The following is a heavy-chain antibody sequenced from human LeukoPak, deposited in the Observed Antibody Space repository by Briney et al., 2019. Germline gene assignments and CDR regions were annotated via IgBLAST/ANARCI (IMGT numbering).Heavy chain of an antibody. D-gene: IGHD3-9*01. V-gene: IGHV3-48*03. CDR3: ARVYYYDILTGYEDDDY. CDR1: GFTFSSYE. Sequence: GGSLRLSCAASGFTFSSYEMNWVRQAPGKGLEWVSYISSSGSTIYYADSVKGRFTISRDNAKNSLYLQMNSLRAEDTAVYYCARVYYYDILTGYEDDDYWGQRTLVTVSS. J-gene: IGHJ4*02. CDR2: ISSSGSTI.